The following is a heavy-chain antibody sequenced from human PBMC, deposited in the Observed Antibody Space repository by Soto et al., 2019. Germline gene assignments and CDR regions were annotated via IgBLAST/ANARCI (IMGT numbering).Heavy chain of an antibody. CDR3: AADMPINYYDLAPSYYYYYGMDV. J-gene: IGHJ6*02. CDR2: IVVGSGNT. D-gene: IGHD3-22*01. Sequence: QMQLVQSGPEVKKPGTSVKVSCKASGFTFTSSAVQWVRQARGQRLEWIGWIVVGSGNTNYAQKFQERVTITRDMSTSTACMELSSLRSEDTAVYYCAADMPINYYDLAPSYYYYYGMDVWGQGTTVTVSS. V-gene: IGHV1-58*01. CDR1: GFTFTSSA.